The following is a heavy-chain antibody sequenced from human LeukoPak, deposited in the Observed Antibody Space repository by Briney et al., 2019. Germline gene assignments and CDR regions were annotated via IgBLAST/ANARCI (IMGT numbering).Heavy chain of an antibody. D-gene: IGHD2-21*01. Sequence: ASLKVSCKASGYTFTGYYMHWVRQAPGQGLEWMGWINPNSGGTNYAQKFQGRVTMTRDTSINTAYMELTSLRSDDTAVYYCASTYSATAEYFQHWGQGTLLTVSS. CDR3: ASTYSATAEYFQH. J-gene: IGHJ1*01. CDR2: INPNSGGT. V-gene: IGHV1-2*02. CDR1: GYTFTGYY.